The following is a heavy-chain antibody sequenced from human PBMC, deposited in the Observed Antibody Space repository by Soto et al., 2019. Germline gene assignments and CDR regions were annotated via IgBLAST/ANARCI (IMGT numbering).Heavy chain of an antibody. CDR2: VNAYNGNT. Sequence: QVQLVQSGSEVKRPGASVKVSCKASGYTFPSFGVNWVRQAPGQGLEWMGWVNAYNGNTNYAQKFQHRVTLTADTSTSTAYMEVKSRRSDDTAVYYWSTGVACIAAHVIWGQGTLVTVSS. CDR3: STGVACIAAHVI. D-gene: IGHD6-6*01. V-gene: IGHV1-18*01. CDR1: GYTFPSFG. J-gene: IGHJ4*02.